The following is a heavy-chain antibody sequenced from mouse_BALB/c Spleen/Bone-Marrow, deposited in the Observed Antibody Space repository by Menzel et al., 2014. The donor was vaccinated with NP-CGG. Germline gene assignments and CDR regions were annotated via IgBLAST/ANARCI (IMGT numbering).Heavy chain of an antibody. Sequence: QVQLKQSGAELVMPGASVKMSCKASGYTFTDYWMHWVKQRPGQGLEWIGAIDTSDSYTSYNQKFKSKATLTVDESSSTAYMQLSSLTSEDSAVYYCARTGYDYYFDYWGQGTTLAVSS. CDR1: GYTFTDYW. CDR2: IDTSDSYT. V-gene: IGHV1-69*01. D-gene: IGHD2-4*01. J-gene: IGHJ2*01. CDR3: ARTGYDYYFDY.